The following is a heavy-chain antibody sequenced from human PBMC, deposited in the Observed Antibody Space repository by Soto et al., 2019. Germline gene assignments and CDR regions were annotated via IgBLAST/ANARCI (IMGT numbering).Heavy chain of an antibody. Sequence: QVQLVESGGGVVQPGRSLRLSCAASGFTFSSSGMHWVRQAPGMGLEWVEVVSHDGNNKYYADSVKGRFTISRDNAKNTLYLQMDSLRAEDTAIYCGAKEEGYWGQGTLVTVSS. CDR2: VSHDGNNK. V-gene: IGHV3-30*18. CDR1: GFTFSSSG. J-gene: IGHJ4*02. CDR3: AKEEGY.